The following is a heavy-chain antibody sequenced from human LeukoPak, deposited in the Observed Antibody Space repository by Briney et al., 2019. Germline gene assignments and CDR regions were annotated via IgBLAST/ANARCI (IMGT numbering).Heavy chain of an antibody. D-gene: IGHD4-11*01. J-gene: IGHJ5*02. CDR1: GGSISRYY. V-gene: IGHV4-4*07. CDR2: IYTSGST. Sequence: SEPLSLTCTVSGGSISRYYWSWIRQPAGKGLEWIGRIYTSGSTNYNPSLKSRVTMSVDTSKNQFSLKLSSVTAADTAVYYCARGRSNRNWFDPWGQGTLVTVSS. CDR3: ARGRSNRNWFDP.